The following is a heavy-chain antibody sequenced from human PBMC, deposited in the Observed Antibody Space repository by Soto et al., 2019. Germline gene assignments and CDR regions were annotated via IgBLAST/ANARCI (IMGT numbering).Heavy chain of an antibody. CDR1: GFIVSSKY. CDR2: IYSAGST. D-gene: IGHD2-15*01. CDR3: ARDVGGGGAFDI. J-gene: IGHJ3*02. V-gene: IGHV3-66*01. Sequence: EVQLVESGGGLVQPGGSLGLSCAASGFIVSSKYMSWVRQAPGKGLEWVSVIYSAGSTYYADSVKGRFTISRDNSKNTLYLQMNSLRGEDTAVYYCARDVGGGGAFDIWGQGTMVTVSS.